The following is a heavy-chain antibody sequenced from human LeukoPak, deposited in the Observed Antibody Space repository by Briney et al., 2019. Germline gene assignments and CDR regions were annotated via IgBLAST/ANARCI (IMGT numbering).Heavy chain of an antibody. J-gene: IGHJ4*02. CDR2: INPNSGAS. Sequence: GASVKVSCKASGYTFTDYYIHWVRQAPGQGLEWMGWINPNSGASNYAQKFQGRVTMTRDTSISTAYMELSRLRSDDTALYYCARERREYSYGSFIGDYWGQGTLVTVSS. D-gene: IGHD5-18*01. V-gene: IGHV1-2*02. CDR3: ARERREYSYGSFIGDY. CDR1: GYTFTDYY.